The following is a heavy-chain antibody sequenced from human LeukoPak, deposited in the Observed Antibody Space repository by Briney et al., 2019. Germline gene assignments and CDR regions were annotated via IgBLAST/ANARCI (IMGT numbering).Heavy chain of an antibody. D-gene: IGHD6-19*01. CDR1: GFTFSSYA. J-gene: IGHJ4*02. CDR2: ISGSGGST. CDR3: AKDTFALTIEMSIAVAGTYFDY. Sequence: GGSLRLSCAASGFTFSSYAMSWVRQAPGKGLEWVSAISGSGGSTYYADSVKGRFTISRDNSKNTLYLQMNSLRAEDTAVYYCAKDTFALTIEMSIAVAGTYFDYCGQGTLVTVSS. V-gene: IGHV3-23*01.